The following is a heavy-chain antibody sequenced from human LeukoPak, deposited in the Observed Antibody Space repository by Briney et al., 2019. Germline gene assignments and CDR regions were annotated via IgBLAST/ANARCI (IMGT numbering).Heavy chain of an antibody. J-gene: IGHJ4*02. CDR3: ARTYYYDSSGYYGY. V-gene: IGHV3-21*01. CDR1: GFTFSTYS. D-gene: IGHD3-22*01. CDR2: ISSSSSYI. Sequence: GGSLRLSCADSGFTFSTYSMNWVRQTPGKGVEWVSSISSSSSYIYYADSVKGRFTISRDNDKNSLYLQMNSLRAEDTAVYYCARTYYYDSSGYYGYWGQGTLVTVSS.